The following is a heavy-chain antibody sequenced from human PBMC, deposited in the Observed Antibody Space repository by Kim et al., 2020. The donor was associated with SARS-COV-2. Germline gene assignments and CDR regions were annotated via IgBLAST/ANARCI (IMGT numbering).Heavy chain of an antibody. Sequence: SETLSLTCAVYGGSFSGYYWSWIRQPPGKGLEWIGEINHSGSTNYNPSLKSRVTISVDTSKNQFSLKLSSVTAADTAVYYCARWGEAILRYFDWLSTPGAFDIWGHGTMVTVSS. CDR3: ARWGEAILRYFDWLSTPGAFDI. D-gene: IGHD3-9*01. CDR1: GGSFSGYY. CDR2: INHSGST. V-gene: IGHV4-34*01. J-gene: IGHJ3*02.